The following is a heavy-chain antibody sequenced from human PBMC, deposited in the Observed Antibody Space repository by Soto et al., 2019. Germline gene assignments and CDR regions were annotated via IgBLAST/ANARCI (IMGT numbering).Heavy chain of an antibody. CDR2: ISADGTST. CDR3: VKVLARGVGVPRFYFDS. D-gene: IGHD2-2*01. Sequence: HPGGSLRLSCAASGFTFSNSWMHWVRQVSGKGLEWVSRISADGTSTSYADSVKGRFTISRDNAKNTLYLHVNSLRAEDTAVYYCVKVLARGVGVPRFYFDSWGQGALVTVSS. CDR1: GFTFSNSW. J-gene: IGHJ4*02. V-gene: IGHV3-74*01.